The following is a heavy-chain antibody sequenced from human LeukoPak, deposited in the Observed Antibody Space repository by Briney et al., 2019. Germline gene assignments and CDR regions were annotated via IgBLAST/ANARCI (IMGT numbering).Heavy chain of an antibody. CDR3: ARDAPMITFGGVIVPFDY. CDR2: INHSGST. CDR1: GGSFSGYY. J-gene: IGHJ4*02. V-gene: IGHV4-34*01. D-gene: IGHD3-16*02. Sequence: SETLSLTCAVYGGSFSGYYWSWIRQPPGKGLEWIGEINHSGSTNYNPSLKSRVTISVDTSKNQFSLKLSSVTAADTAVYYCARDAPMITFGGVIVPFDYWGQGTLVTVSS.